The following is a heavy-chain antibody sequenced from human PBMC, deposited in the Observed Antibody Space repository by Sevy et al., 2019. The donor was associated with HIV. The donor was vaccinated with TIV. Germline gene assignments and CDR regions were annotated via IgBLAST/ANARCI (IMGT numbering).Heavy chain of an antibody. CDR3: TRETTYYDASGPVPGDT. V-gene: IGHV3-30*02. J-gene: IGHJ3*02. CDR2: MRKDGLTT. Sequence: GGSLRLSCAASIFTFNIYGMQWVRQAPGKGLEWVAYMRKDGLTTYYADSVKGRFTISRDSSKNTLYLQMNSLRIEDAALYYCTRETTYYDASGPVPGDTWGQGTMVTVS. D-gene: IGHD3-16*01. CDR1: IFTFNIYG.